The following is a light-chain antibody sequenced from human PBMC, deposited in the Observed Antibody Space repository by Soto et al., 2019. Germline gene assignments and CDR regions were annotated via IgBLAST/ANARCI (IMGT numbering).Light chain of an antibody. CDR2: AAS. J-gene: IGKJ1*01. V-gene: IGKV1-17*01. CDR1: QDIRSA. Sequence: DIQMTQAPSSLSASVGARVTITCRTSQDIRSALAWYQQKPGKAPKRLVYAASSLDSGVPSRFSGSGSGTEFTLTISSLQPGDFATYYCLQHNSYVWTFGQGTKVDIK. CDR3: LQHNSYVWT.